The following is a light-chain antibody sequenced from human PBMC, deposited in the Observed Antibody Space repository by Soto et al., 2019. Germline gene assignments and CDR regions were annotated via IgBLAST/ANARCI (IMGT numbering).Light chain of an antibody. Sequence: EIVLTQSPDTLSLSPGERATLSCRASQSIISSYLAWFQQKPGQPPRLLIYGASSRPPGIPERFSGSGSGADVTLTISSLEPEDFAVYYCQQYGSATDTFGQGTKLDIK. V-gene: IGKV3-20*01. J-gene: IGKJ2*01. CDR1: QSIISSY. CDR3: QQYGSATDT. CDR2: GAS.